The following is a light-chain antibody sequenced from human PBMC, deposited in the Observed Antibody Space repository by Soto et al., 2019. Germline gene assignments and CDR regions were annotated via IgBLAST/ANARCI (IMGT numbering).Light chain of an antibody. V-gene: IGLV2-23*02. CDR3: CSYAGSSTPYV. J-gene: IGLJ1*01. CDR1: SSDVGSYNL. CDR2: EVS. Sequence: QSALTQPASVSGSPGQSIPISCTGTSSDVGSYNLVSWYQQHPGKAPKLMIYEVSKRPSGVSNRFSGSKSGNTASLTISGLQAEDEADYYCCSYAGSSTPYVFGTGTKLTVL.